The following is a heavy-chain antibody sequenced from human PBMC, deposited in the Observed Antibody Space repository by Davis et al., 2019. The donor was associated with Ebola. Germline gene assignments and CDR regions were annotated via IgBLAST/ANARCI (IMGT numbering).Heavy chain of an antibody. CDR3: AKESSSIAAPGTHYYYGMDV. CDR2: IYYSGST. V-gene: IGHV4-59*05. Sequence: ESLKISCAASGFTFSSYSMNWVRQAPGKGLEWIGSIYYSGSTYYNPSLKSRVTISVDTSKNQFSLKLSSVTAADTAVYYCAKESSSIAAPGTHYYYGMDVWGQGTTVTVSS. J-gene: IGHJ6*02. D-gene: IGHD6-6*01. CDR1: GFTFSSYSMN.